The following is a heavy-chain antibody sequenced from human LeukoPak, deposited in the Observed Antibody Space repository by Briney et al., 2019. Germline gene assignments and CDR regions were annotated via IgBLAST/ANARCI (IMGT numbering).Heavy chain of an antibody. CDR2: IGGSGGST. D-gene: IGHD4-17*01. CDR1: GFTFSSYA. V-gene: IGHV3-23*01. Sequence: GGSLRLSCAASGFTFSSYAMSWVRQAPGKGLEWVSAIGGSGGSTYYADSVKGRFTISRGNSKNTLYLQMNSLRAEDTAVYYCAKGPDYGDYEDWGQGTLVTVSS. J-gene: IGHJ4*02. CDR3: AKGPDYGDYED.